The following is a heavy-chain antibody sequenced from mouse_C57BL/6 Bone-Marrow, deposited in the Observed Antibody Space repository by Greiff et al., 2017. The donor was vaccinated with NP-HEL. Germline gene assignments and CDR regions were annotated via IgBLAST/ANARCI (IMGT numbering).Heavy chain of an antibody. CDR2: INPYNGGT. CDR3: AREGYGSSYEFDY. D-gene: IGHD1-1*01. CDR1: GYTFTDYY. J-gene: IGHJ2*01. Sequence: VQLQQSGPVLVKPGASVKMSCKASGYTFTDYYMNWVKQSHGKSLEWIGVINPYNGGTSYNQKFKGKATLTVDKSSSTAYMELNSLTSEDSAVYYCAREGYGSSYEFDYWGLGTTLTVSS. V-gene: IGHV1-19*01.